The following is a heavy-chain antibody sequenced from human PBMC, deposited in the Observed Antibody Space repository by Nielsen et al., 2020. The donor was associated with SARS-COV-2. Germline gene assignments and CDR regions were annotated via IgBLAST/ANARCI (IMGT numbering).Heavy chain of an antibody. J-gene: IGHJ1*01. CDR1: GFTFSSYG. CDR2: IWYDGSNK. V-gene: IGHV3-33*06. Sequence: GGSLRLSCAASGFTFSSYGMHWVRQAPGKGLEGVAVIWYDGSNKYYADSVKGRFTISRDNSKNTLYLQMNSLRAEDTALYYCAKYYYDGSGYYVAEYFQHWGQGSLVTVSS. CDR3: AKYYYDGSGYYVAEYFQH. D-gene: IGHD3-22*01.